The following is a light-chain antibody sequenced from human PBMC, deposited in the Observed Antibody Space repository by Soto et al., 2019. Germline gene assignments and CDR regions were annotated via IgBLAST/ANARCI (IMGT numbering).Light chain of an antibody. CDR2: AAS. Sequence: DIQMTQSPSSVSASVGDRVTITCRASLGISDYLAWYQQKPGKVPKLLIYAASTLQSGVPSRFSGSGSGTEFTLTISSLQPEDVATYYCQKYNSAPWTFGQGTKVDIK. CDR3: QKYNSAPWT. J-gene: IGKJ1*01. V-gene: IGKV1-27*01. CDR1: LGISDY.